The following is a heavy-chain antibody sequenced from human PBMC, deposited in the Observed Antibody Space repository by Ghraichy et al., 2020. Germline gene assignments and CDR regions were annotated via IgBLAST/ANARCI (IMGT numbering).Heavy chain of an antibody. J-gene: IGHJ4*02. CDR3: ARAYCGSSTCPMGGY. D-gene: IGHD2-2*01. Sequence: ASVKVSCKTSGYTFTDFYIHWVRQAPGQGLEWMGWLNPDSGGTNYAQRFQGRVTMTRDTSIRTAYMELSRLRSDDTAVYYCARAYCGSSTCPMGGYWGRGTQVTVSS. CDR2: LNPDSGGT. V-gene: IGHV1-2*02. CDR1: GYTFTDFY.